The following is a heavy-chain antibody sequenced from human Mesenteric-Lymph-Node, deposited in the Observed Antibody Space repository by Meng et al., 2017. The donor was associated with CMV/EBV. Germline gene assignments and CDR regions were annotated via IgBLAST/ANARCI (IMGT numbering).Heavy chain of an antibody. D-gene: IGHD2-2*01. Sequence: CNASGSSFTDYSLPWVRQAPGQGLEWMGRINPNNGDTNYAQHFQGRVTMTRDTSISTAYMALSRLTSDDTAIYYCARDEGSSSSQDFWGQGSLVTVSS. J-gene: IGHJ4*02. V-gene: IGHV1-2*06. CDR3: ARDEGSSSSQDF. CDR2: INPNNGDT. CDR1: GSSFTDYS.